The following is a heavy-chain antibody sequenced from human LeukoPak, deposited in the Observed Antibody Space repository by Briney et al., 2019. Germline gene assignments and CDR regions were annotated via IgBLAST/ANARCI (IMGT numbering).Heavy chain of an antibody. CDR3: TTGPTEYYDFWSGTSEYYYYGMDV. J-gene: IGHJ6*02. CDR1: GFTFSNAW. V-gene: IGHV3-15*01. Sequence: PGGSLRLSCAASGFTFSNAWMSWVRQAPGKGLEWVGRIKSKTDGGTTDYAAPVKGRFTISRDDSKNTLYLQMNSLKAEDTAVYYCTTGPTEYYDFWSGTSEYYYYGMDVWGQGTTVTVSS. CDR2: IKSKTDGGTT. D-gene: IGHD3-3*01.